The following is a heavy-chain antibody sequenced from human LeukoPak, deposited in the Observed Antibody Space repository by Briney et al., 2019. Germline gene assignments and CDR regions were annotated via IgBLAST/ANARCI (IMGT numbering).Heavy chain of an antibody. CDR3: AREKGHYGSGSYGPLDY. Sequence: GGSLRLSCAASGFTFSSYWMYWVRQAPGTGLVWVSRIDSDGSDTNYADSVKGRFTISRDNAKNTLYLQMNSLRAEDTAVYYCAREKGHYGSGSYGPLDYWGQGTLVTVSS. V-gene: IGHV3-74*01. D-gene: IGHD3-10*01. J-gene: IGHJ4*02. CDR2: IDSDGSDT. CDR1: GFTFSSYW.